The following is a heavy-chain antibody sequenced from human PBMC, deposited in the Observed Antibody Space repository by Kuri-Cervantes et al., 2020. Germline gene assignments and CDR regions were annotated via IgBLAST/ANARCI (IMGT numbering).Heavy chain of an antibody. J-gene: IGHJ2*01. Sequence: GESLKISCAASGFTFSSYAMHWVRQAPGKGLEWVSYISSSSSTIYYADSVKGRFTISRDNAKNSLYLQMNSLRDEDTAVYYCARDRGSSGYYPPWYFDLWGRGTLVTVSS. V-gene: IGHV3-48*02. CDR2: ISSSSSTI. D-gene: IGHD3-22*01. CDR3: ARDRGSSGYYPPWYFDL. CDR1: GFTFSSYA.